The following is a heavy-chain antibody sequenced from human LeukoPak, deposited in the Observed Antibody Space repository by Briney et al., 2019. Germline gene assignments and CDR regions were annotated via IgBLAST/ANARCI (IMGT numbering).Heavy chain of an antibody. Sequence: ASVKVSCQASGYSFTSYYFHLLRQAPGQGLEWMGMIYPRDGSTSYAQKFQGRVTVTRDTSTSTVHMELSGLRSEDTAVYYCARDQEAFVYWGQGTLVTVSS. CDR3: ARDQEAFVY. CDR2: IYPRDGST. CDR1: GYSFTSYY. V-gene: IGHV1-46*01. J-gene: IGHJ4*02.